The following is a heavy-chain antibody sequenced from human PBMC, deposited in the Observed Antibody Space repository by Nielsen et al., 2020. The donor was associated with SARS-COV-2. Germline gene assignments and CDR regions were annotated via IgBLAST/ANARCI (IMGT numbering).Heavy chain of an antibody. Sequence: LKISCAASGFTFNIYAMAWVRRAPGRGLQWVTGVSSSGGSTYYTDSVKGRFTISRDNSKNTLYLEMHSLRVEDTAVYYCAKDGVVRGDALDLWGQGTMVTVSS. CDR1: GFTFNIYA. J-gene: IGHJ3*01. V-gene: IGHV3-23*01. CDR3: AKDGVVRGDALDL. CDR2: VSSSGGST. D-gene: IGHD3-10*01.